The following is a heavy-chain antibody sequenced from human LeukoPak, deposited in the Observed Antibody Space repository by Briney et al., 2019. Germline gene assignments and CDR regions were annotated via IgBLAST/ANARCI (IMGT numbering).Heavy chain of an antibody. J-gene: IGHJ6*03. CDR3: VRHNDYYYMDV. V-gene: IGHV5-51*01. CDR2: IYVDDSDT. CDR1: GHSFTTYR. Sequence: GESLKISCKGFGHSFTTYRIGWVRQMPGKGLEWMGIIYVDDSDTTYNPAFQGQVTISADKSINTAYLQWNSLQASDTAMYFCVRHNDYYYMDVWGKGTSVTVSS.